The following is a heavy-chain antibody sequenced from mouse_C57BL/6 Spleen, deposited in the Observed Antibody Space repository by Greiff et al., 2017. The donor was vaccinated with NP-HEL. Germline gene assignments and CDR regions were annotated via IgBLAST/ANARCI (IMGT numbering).Heavy chain of an antibody. CDR3: ARPGELYYGSYFDY. Sequence: EVQLVESGGGLVKPGGSLKLSCAASGFTFSSYAMSWVRQTPEKRLEWVATISDGGSYTYYPDNVKGRFTISRDNAKNNLYLQMSHLKSEDTAMYYCARPGELYYGSYFDYWGQGTTLTVSS. D-gene: IGHD1-1*01. CDR2: ISDGGSYT. J-gene: IGHJ2*01. CDR1: GFTFSSYA. V-gene: IGHV5-4*01.